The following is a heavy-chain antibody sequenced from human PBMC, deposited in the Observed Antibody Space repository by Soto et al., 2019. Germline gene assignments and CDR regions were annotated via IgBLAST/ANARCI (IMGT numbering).Heavy chain of an antibody. CDR3: ARERAVAGPSHGMDV. V-gene: IGHV4-31*03. D-gene: IGHD6-19*01. J-gene: IGHJ6*02. CDR2: IYYSGST. Sequence: KPSETLSLTCTVSGGSISSGGYYWSWIRQHPGKGLEWIGYIYYSGSTYYNPSLKSRVTISVDTSKNQFSLKLSSVTAADTAVYYCARERAVAGPSHGMDVWGQGTTVTVSS. CDR1: GGSISSGGYY.